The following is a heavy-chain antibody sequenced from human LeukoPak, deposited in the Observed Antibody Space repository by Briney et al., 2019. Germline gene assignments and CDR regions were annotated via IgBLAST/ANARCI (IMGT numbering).Heavy chain of an antibody. V-gene: IGHV3-23*01. CDR3: ANAPPVGLTGYSSGWSFLLLA. J-gene: IGHJ5*02. CDR1: GFTFSSYA. D-gene: IGHD6-19*01. CDR2: ISGSGGST. Sequence: PGGSLRLSCAASGFTFSSYAMSWVRQAPGKGLEWVSAISGSGGSTYYADSVKGRFTISRDNSKNTLYLQMNSLRAEDTAVYYCANAPPVGLTGYSSGWSFLLLAWGQGTLVTASS.